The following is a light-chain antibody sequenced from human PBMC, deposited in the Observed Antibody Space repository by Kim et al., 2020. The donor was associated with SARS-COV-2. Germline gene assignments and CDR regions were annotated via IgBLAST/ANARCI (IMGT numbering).Light chain of an antibody. CDR1: QSVSSNY. CDR2: DAS. CDR3: QQYGTSPIT. V-gene: IGKV3D-20*01. Sequence: IVLTKSQATLSLSPGERATLSCGASQSVSSNYFAWYRQKPGLAPRLLIYDASTRATGIPDRFSGSGSGTDFTLTISRLEPEDFAVYFCQQYGTSPITFGQGTRLEIK. J-gene: IGKJ5*01.